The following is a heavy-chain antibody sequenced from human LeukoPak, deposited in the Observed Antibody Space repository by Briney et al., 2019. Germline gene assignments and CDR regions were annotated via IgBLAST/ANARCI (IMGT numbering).Heavy chain of an antibody. J-gene: IGHJ3*02. CDR1: GYSFTSYW. V-gene: IGHV5-51*01. Sequence: GESLKISCKGSGYSFTSYWIGWVRQMPGKGLEWMGIIYPGDSDTRYSPSFQGQVTISADKSISTAYLQWSSLKASDTAMYYCARLTNYRHMIVVVPTPDAFDIWGQGTMVTVSS. CDR2: IYPGDSDT. D-gene: IGHD3-22*01. CDR3: ARLTNYRHMIVVVPTPDAFDI.